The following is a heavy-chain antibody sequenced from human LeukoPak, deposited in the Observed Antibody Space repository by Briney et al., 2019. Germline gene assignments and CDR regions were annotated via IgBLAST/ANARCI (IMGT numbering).Heavy chain of an antibody. D-gene: IGHD3-22*01. Sequence: ASVKVSCKASGGTFSSYAISWVRQAPGQGLEWMGGIIPIFGTANYAQEFQGRVTITADESTSTAYMELSSLRSEDTAVYYCARVPYYDSSGYYSYPFDYWGQGTLVTVSS. CDR2: IIPIFGTA. CDR3: ARVPYYDSSGYYSYPFDY. V-gene: IGHV1-69*13. CDR1: GGTFSSYA. J-gene: IGHJ4*02.